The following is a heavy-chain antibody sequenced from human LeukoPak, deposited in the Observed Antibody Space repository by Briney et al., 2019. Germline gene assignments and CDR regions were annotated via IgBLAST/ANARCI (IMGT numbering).Heavy chain of an antibody. V-gene: IGHV4-39*01. J-gene: IGHJ5*02. CDR3: ARHRYDFWSGYYLAKGFWFDP. CDR2: IYYSGST. D-gene: IGHD3-3*01. CDR1: GGSISSSSYY. Sequence: PSETLSLTCTVSGGSISSSSYYWGWLRQPPGKGLEWIGSIYYSGSTYYNPSLQSRVTISVDTSKNQFSLKLSSVTAADTAVYYCARHRYDFWSGYYLAKGFWFDPWGQGTLATVSS.